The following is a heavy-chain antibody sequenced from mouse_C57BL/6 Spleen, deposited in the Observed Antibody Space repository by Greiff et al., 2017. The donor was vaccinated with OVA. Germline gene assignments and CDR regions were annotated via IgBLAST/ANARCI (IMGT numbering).Heavy chain of an antibody. Sequence: VQRVESGAELVKPGASVKISCKASGYAFSSYWMNWVKQRPGKGLEWIGQIYPGDGDTNYNGKFKGKATLTADKSSSTAYMQLSSLTSEDSAVYFCARGGDGDYWGQGTTLTVSA. D-gene: IGHD3-3*01. J-gene: IGHJ2*01. CDR2: IYPGDGDT. CDR3: ARGGDGDY. V-gene: IGHV1-80*01. CDR1: GYAFSSYW.